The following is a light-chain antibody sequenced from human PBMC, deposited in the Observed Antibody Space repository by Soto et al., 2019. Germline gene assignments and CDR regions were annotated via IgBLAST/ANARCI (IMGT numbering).Light chain of an antibody. CDR3: QVWDSSTPV. V-gene: IGLV3-1*01. Sequence: SYELTQPPSVSVSPGQTASITCSGDKLGNKYVCWYHQKPGQSPVLVIYQDNKRPSWIPERLSGSNSGNTATLTISGTQAMDEADYYCQVWDSSTPVFGGGTKLTVL. CDR1: KLGNKY. CDR2: QDN. J-gene: IGLJ3*02.